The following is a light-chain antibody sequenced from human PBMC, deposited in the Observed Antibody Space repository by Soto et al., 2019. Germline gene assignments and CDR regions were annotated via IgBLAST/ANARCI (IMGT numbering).Light chain of an antibody. J-gene: IGKJ1*01. CDR1: QSVSSK. Sequence: EIVMTQSPSTLSLSPVVRATLSCSASQSVSSKLAWYQKKPGQAPRLLIYGASTRATGIPARFSGSGSGTEFTLSISSLQSEDFAVYYCQQYDNWWTFGQGTKVDIK. V-gene: IGKV3-15*01. CDR3: QQYDNWWT. CDR2: GAS.